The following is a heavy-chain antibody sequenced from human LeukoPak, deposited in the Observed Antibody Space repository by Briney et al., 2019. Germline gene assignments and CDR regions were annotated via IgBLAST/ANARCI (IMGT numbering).Heavy chain of an antibody. D-gene: IGHD3-22*01. Sequence: SETLSLTCTVSGGSISSSSYYWGWIRQPPGKGLEWIGSIYYSGSTYYNPSLKSRVTISVDTSKNQFSLKLSSVTAADTAVYYCASHLKPDYDSSGYYSAAHWGQGTLVTVSS. J-gene: IGHJ4*02. V-gene: IGHV4-39*07. CDR3: ASHLKPDYDSSGYYSAAH. CDR2: IYYSGST. CDR1: GGSISSSSYY.